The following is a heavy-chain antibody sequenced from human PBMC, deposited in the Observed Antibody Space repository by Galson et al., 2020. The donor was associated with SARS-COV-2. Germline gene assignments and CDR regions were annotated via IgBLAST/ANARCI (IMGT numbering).Heavy chain of an antibody. D-gene: IGHD3-10*01. V-gene: IGHV5-51*01. CDR3: ARLVGYYGSGSYYRYFDL. Sequence: GESLKISCKGSGYSFTSYWIGWVRQMPGKGLEWMGIIYPGDSDTRYSPSFQGQVTISADKSISTAYLQWSSLKASDTAMYYCARLVGYYGSGSYYRYFDLWGRGTLVTVSS. CDR1: GYSFTSYW. J-gene: IGHJ2*01. CDR2: IYPGDSDT.